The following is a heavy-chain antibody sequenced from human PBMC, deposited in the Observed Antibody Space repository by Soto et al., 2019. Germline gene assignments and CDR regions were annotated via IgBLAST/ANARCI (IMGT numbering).Heavy chain of an antibody. D-gene: IGHD6-13*01. Sequence: QMQLVQSGAEVKRPGASVRVSWKSSGYTFTSFYIHWVRQATGQGLEWMGIINPSGGITNFAQRCCGGVTMTREMTPTTHYIELSSLKSDDTAVYYCASSPAFPSSWYGIPPDPSHGMDVWRQGTTVTVSP. CDR2: INPSGGIT. V-gene: IGHV1-46*01. CDR1: GYTFTSFY. CDR3: ASSPAFPSSWYGIPPDPSHGMDV. J-gene: IGHJ6*01.